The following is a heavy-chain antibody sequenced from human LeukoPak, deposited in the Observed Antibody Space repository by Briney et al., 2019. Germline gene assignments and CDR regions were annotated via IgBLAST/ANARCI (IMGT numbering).Heavy chain of an antibody. CDR2: IIPILGIA. D-gene: IGHD2-2*01. V-gene: IGHV1-69*04. CDR1: GGTFSSYA. CDR3: AIVEAGCSSTSCYDY. J-gene: IGHJ4*02. Sequence: SVKVSCKASGGTFSSYAISWVRQAPGQGLEWMGRIIPILGIANYAQKFQGRVTITADKSTSTAYMELSSLRSEDTAVYYCAIVEAGCSSTSCYDYWGQGTLVTVSS.